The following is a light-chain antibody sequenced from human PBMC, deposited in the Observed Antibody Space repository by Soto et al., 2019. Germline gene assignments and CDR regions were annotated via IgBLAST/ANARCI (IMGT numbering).Light chain of an antibody. CDR2: DVN. J-gene: IGLJ2*01. V-gene: IGLV2-14*01. CDR3: SSYTSSYTVV. CDR1: SSDVGAYDS. Sequence: QSALTQPASLSGSPGQSITISCTGTSSDVGAYDSVSWYQQHPGKAPKLMIYDVNNRPSGVSNRFSGSKSGNTASLTISGLQTEDEADYYCSSYTSSYTVVFGGGTKLTVL.